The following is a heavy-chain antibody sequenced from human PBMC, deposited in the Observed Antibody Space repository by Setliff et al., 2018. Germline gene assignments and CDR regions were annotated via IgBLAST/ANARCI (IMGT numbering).Heavy chain of an antibody. J-gene: IGHJ6*03. CDR2: ISPYNGDT. CDR1: GYTFTNFG. CDR3: ARSPPNRGVGQGHHMDV. V-gene: IGHV1-18*01. D-gene: IGHD1-26*01. Sequence: ASVKVSCKTSGYTFTNFGISWVRRAPGQGLEWIGWISPYNGDTKYAQKLQDRVTMTIDTSTSTAYVEVRSLRSDDTALYYCARSPPNRGVGQGHHMDVWGKGTSVTVSS.